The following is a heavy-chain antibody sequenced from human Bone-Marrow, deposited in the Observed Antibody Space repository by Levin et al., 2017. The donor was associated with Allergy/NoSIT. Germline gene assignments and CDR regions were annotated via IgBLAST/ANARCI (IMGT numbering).Heavy chain of an antibody. V-gene: IGHV4-59*01. J-gene: IGHJ4*02. CDR1: GGSISSYY. CDR3: ARGRGIAAAGDLYYFDY. Sequence: GSLRLSCTVSGGSISSYYWSWIRQPPGKGLEWIGYIYYSGSTNYNPSLKSRVTISVDTSKNQFSLKLSSVTAADTAVYYCARGRGIAAAGDLYYFDYWGQGTLVTVSS. CDR2: IYYSGST. D-gene: IGHD6-13*01.